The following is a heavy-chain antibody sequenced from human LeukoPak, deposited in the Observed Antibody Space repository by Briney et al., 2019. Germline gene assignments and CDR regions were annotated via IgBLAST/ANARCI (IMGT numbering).Heavy chain of an antibody. CDR3: AKAPSSSGIYYGMDV. Sequence: PGGSLRLSCAASGFTFSSYAMSWVRQAPGKGLEWVSAISGSGGSTYYADSVKGRFTISRDNSKNTLYLQMNSLRAEDTAVYYCAKAPSSSGIYYGMDVWGQGTTVTASS. J-gene: IGHJ6*02. CDR2: ISGSGGST. CDR1: GFTFSSYA. V-gene: IGHV3-23*01. D-gene: IGHD6-6*01.